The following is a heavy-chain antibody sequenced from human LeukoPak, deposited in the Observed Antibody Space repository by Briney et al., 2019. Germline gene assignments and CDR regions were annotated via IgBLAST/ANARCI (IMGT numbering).Heavy chain of an antibody. CDR2: ISAYNGNT. CDR3: ARDPLTDTAMVYNWFDP. J-gene: IGHJ5*02. Sequence: GASVKVSCKASGYTFTSYGISWVRQAPGQGLEWMGWISAYNGNTNYAQKLQGRVTMTTDTSTSTAYMELRSLRSDATAVFYCARDPLTDTAMVYNWFDPWRRGTLVSVS. D-gene: IGHD5-18*01. V-gene: IGHV1-18*01. CDR1: GYTFTSYG.